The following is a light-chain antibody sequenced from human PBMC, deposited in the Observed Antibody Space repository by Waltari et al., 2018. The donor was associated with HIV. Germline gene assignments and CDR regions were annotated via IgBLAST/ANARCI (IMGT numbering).Light chain of an antibody. Sequence: EIVLTQSPVTLSLSPGERSTLSCRPRQSFTTYFAWYQQKPGQAPSLLVYDASSRATGIPARFRGSGSGTDFTLTITSLEPDDVAVYYCQQRSNWPPGFTFGQGTKLEIK. V-gene: IGKV3-11*01. CDR2: DAS. CDR3: QQRSNWPPGFT. J-gene: IGKJ2*01. CDR1: QSFTTY.